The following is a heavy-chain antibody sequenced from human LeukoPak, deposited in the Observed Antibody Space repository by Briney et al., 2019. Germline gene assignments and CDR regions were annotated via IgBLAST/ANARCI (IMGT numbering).Heavy chain of an antibody. V-gene: IGHV1-69*05. D-gene: IGHD6-6*01. CDR2: IIPIFSTA. J-gene: IGHJ4*02. Sequence: SVKLSRKAAGATFTSYAISWVRQPPAQGLERMGGIIPIFSTASYAQKFPGRVTITTDESTSTAYMELNRLRSKDTAVYYCARHSSSRHFDYCGQGTLVTVSS. CDR1: GATFTSYA. CDR3: ARHSSSRHFDY.